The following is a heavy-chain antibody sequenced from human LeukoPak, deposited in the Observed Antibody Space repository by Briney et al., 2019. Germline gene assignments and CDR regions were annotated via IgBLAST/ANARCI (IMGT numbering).Heavy chain of an antibody. J-gene: IGHJ3*02. CDR2: ISSSSSTI. Sequence: GGSLRLSCAASGFTFSSYSMNWVRQAPGKGLEWVSYISSSSSTIYYADSVKGRFTISRDNSRNTLYLQMNSLRAEDTAVYYCAKAKYSSTWYGGAFDIWGQGTMVTVSS. CDR1: GFTFSSYS. CDR3: AKAKYSSTWYGGAFDI. D-gene: IGHD6-13*01. V-gene: IGHV3-48*01.